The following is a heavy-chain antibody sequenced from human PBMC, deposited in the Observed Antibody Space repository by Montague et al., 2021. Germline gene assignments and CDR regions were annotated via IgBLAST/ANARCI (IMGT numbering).Heavy chain of an antibody. CDR2: ISWNSNTI. Sequence: SLRLFCAASGFGFDDYTMHWVRQVPGKGLEWVSGISWNSNTIDYVDSVKGRFTIFRDHAKNSLYLEMNSLRAEDTALYFCAKEKGIALVRGLDYWGQGTQVTVSS. D-gene: IGHD3-10*01. V-gene: IGHV3-9*01. CDR1: GFGFDDYT. J-gene: IGHJ4*02. CDR3: AKEKGIALVRGLDY.